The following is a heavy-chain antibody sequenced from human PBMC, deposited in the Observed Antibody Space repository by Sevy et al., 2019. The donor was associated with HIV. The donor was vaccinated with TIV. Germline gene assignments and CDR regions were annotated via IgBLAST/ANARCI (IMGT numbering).Heavy chain of an antibody. CDR3: ARDQGKDAPMDV. CDR1: GFTFRNYG. J-gene: IGHJ6*02. D-gene: IGHD6-13*01. Sequence: GGSLRLSCVASGFTFRNYGMHWVRQAPGKGLEWVAVIWHDGKNKNYAESVKGRFTIFRDNSKNTLYLEMNSLRVEDTAVFYCARDQGKDAPMDVWCQGTTVTVSS. V-gene: IGHV3-33*01. CDR2: IWHDGKNK.